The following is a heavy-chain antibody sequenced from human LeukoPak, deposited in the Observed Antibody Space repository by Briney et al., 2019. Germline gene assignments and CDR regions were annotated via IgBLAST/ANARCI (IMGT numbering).Heavy chain of an antibody. CDR1: GGSFSGYY. V-gene: IGHV4-34*01. CDR3: ARGRRYFDWLLPRNWFDP. Sequence: SETLSLTCAVYGGSFSGYYWSWIRQPPGKGLEWIGEINHSGSTNYNPSLKSRVTISVDTSKNQFSLKLSSVTAADTAVYYCARGRRYFDWLLPRNWFDPWGQGTLVTASS. CDR2: INHSGST. J-gene: IGHJ5*02. D-gene: IGHD3-9*01.